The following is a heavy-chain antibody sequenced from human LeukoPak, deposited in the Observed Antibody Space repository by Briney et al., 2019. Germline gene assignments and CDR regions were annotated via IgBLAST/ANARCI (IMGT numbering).Heavy chain of an antibody. Sequence: GESLQISCQGSGYSFTSHWIGWVRQMPGKGLEWMGIIYPGDSDTRYSPSFQGQVTISADKSISTAYLQWSSLKASDTAMYYCARLGSSRIAAAGTEGYWFDPWGQGTLVTVSS. D-gene: IGHD6-13*01. V-gene: IGHV5-51*01. CDR1: GYSFTSHW. CDR3: ARLGSSRIAAAGTEGYWFDP. J-gene: IGHJ5*02. CDR2: IYPGDSDT.